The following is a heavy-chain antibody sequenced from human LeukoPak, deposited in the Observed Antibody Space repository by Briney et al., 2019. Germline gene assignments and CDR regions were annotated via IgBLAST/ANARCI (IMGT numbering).Heavy chain of an antibody. CDR3: ARVTGRRRNFFDY. V-gene: IGHV4-34*01. D-gene: IGHD3-16*01. J-gene: IGHJ4*02. CDR2: INHSGST. CDR1: GGSFSGYY. Sequence: PSETLSLTCAVYGGSFSGYYWSWIRQPPGKGLEWIGEINHSGSTNYNPSLKSRVTISVDTSKNQFSLELSSVTAADTAVYYCARVTGRRRNFFDYWGQGTLVTVSS.